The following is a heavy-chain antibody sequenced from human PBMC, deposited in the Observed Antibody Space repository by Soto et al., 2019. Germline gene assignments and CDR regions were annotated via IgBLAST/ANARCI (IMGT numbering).Heavy chain of an antibody. J-gene: IGHJ4*02. CDR1: GFTFSSYA. V-gene: IGHV3-23*01. CDR2: ISGSGGST. D-gene: IGHD3-9*01. CDR3: AKGEGRALTVPWIRN. Sequence: EVQLLESGGGLVQPGGSLRLSCAASGFTFSSYAMSWVRQAPGKGLEWVSAISGSGGSTYYADSVKGRFTISRDNSKNTLYLQMNRLRAEDTAVYYCAKGEGRALTVPWIRNWGQGTLVTVSS.